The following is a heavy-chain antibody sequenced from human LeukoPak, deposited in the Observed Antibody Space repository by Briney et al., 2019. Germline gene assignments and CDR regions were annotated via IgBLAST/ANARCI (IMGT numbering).Heavy chain of an antibody. CDR1: GFTLSNYL. J-gene: IGHJ4*02. CDR2: IKQDGSEK. CDR3: ARDRGWSGYSPYYFDY. Sequence: GGSLRLSCAASGFTLSNYLMSWVRQAPGKGLEWVANIKQDGSEKYYVDSAKGRCTISRDNAKNSLYLQMNSLRAEDTAVYYCARDRGWSGYSPYYFDYWGQGTLVTVSS. D-gene: IGHD3-3*01. V-gene: IGHV3-7*01.